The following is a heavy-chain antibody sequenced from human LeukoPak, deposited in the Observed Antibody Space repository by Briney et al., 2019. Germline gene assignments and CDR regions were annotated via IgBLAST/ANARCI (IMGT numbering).Heavy chain of an antibody. CDR3: ARAGYGDYSDY. CDR1: GFNFSSYS. V-gene: IGHV3-21*01. CDR2: ISSSSYI. J-gene: IGHJ4*02. Sequence: GGSLRLSCAASGFNFSSYSMNWVRQAPGKGLEWVSSISSSSYIYYADSVKGRFTISRDNAKNSLYLQMNSLRAEDTAVYYCARAGYGDYSDYWGQGTLVTVSS. D-gene: IGHD4-17*01.